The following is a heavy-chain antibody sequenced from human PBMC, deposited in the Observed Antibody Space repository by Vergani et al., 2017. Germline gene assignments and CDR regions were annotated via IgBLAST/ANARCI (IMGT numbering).Heavy chain of an antibody. J-gene: IGHJ4*02. CDR1: GYTFTDYS. CDR3: ARGEYCSTTRCYKPEVLGD. V-gene: IGHV7-4-1*02. Sequence: QVQLAQSGSELEQPGASVKVSCKTSGYTFTDYSMNWVRQAPGQGLEWMGWINTNTGNPTLAQGFTGRFFLSSDASVTTAYLQINSLKAEDTAVYYCARGEYCSTTRCYKPEVLGDWGQGTLVTVSS. CDR2: INTNTGNP. D-gene: IGHD2-2*02.